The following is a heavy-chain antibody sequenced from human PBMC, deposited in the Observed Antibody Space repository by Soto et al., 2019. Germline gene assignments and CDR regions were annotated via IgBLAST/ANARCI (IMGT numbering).Heavy chain of an antibody. CDR2: INHSGST. J-gene: IGHJ2*01. CDR1: GGSFSGYY. V-gene: IGHV4-34*01. D-gene: IGHD3-10*01. Sequence: KTSETLSLTCAVYGGSFSGYYWSWIRQPPGKGLEWIGEINHSGSTKDNPSLKSRVTISVDTSKNQFFLKLSSVTAADTAVYYCARGSVLWFGEYDLWGRGTLVTVSS. CDR3: ARGSVLWFGEYDL.